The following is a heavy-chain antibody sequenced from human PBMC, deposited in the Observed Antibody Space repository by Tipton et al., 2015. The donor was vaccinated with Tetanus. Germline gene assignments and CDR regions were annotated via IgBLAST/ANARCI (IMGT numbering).Heavy chain of an antibody. V-gene: IGHV4-59*12. CDR1: GGSINSYY. D-gene: IGHD1-26*01. Sequence: TLSLTCTVSGGSINSYYWSWVRQPPGKGLEWIAYIHYSGRTNYNPSLKSRVTISLATSENQFSLTLSSVTAADTAVYYCARGGGTVGSIPLYSWLDPWGQGTLVTVSS. J-gene: IGHJ5*02. CDR2: IHYSGRT. CDR3: ARGGGTVGSIPLYSWLDP.